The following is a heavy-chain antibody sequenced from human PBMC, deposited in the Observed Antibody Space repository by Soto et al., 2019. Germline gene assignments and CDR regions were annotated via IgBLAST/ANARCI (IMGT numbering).Heavy chain of an antibody. CDR1: SGSISSSNW. V-gene: IGHV4-4*02. CDR3: AKFAVADEDV. Sequence: QVQLQESGPGLVKPSGTLSLTCAVSSGSISSSNWWRWVRQPPGKGLEWIGEIYHSGSTNYNPSLKSRVTISVDKYKNQCSLKLSSVTAADTAVDYCAKFAVADEDVWGKGTTVTVSS. CDR2: IYHSGST. J-gene: IGHJ6*04. D-gene: IGHD6-19*01.